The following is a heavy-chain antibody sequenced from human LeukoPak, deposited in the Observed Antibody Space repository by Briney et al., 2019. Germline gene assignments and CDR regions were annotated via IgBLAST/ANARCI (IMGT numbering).Heavy chain of an antibody. Sequence: SETLSLTCAVYGGSFSGYYWSWIRQPPGKGLEWIGEINHSGSTYYNPSLKSRVTISVDTSKNQFSLKLSSVTAADTAVYYCASEKQQLVTRFDIWGQGTMVTVSS. CDR1: GGSFSGYY. D-gene: IGHD6-13*01. CDR3: ASEKQQLVTRFDI. CDR2: INHSGST. V-gene: IGHV4-34*01. J-gene: IGHJ3*02.